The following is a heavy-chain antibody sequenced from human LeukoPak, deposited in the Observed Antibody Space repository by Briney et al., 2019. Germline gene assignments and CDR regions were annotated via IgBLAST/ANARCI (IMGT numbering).Heavy chain of an antibody. CDR2: ISSSGSTI. CDR1: GFTFSDYF. CDR3: ARPWTGGLINYYPGPPDY. D-gene: IGHD3-10*01. V-gene: IGHV3-11*04. J-gene: IGHJ4*02. Sequence: PGGSLRLPCAASGFTFSDYFMSWIRQAPGKGLEWVSYISSSGSTIYYADSVKGRFTISRDNSKNTLYLQMGSLRAEDMAVYYCARPWTGGLINYYPGPPDYWGQGTLVTVSS.